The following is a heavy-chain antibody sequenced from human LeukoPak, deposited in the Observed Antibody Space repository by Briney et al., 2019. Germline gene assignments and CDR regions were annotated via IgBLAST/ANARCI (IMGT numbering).Heavy chain of an antibody. D-gene: IGHD6-6*01. J-gene: IGHJ6*03. V-gene: IGHV4-59*11. CDR1: GGSISSHY. Sequence: SETLSLTCTVSGGSISSHYWSWIRQPPGKGLEWIGYIYYSGSTNYNPSLKSRVTISVDTSKNQFSLKLSSVTAADTAVYYCARDRELQYSSSSCMDVWGKGTTVTVSS. CDR3: ARDRELQYSSSSCMDV. CDR2: IYYSGST.